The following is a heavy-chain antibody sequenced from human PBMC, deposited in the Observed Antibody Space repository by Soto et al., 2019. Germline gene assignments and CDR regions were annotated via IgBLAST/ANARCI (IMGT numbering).Heavy chain of an antibody. CDR2: ISSSGSTI. CDR1: GFTFSDYY. CDR3: ASDEFLRVVPRGGMDV. J-gene: IGHJ6*02. D-gene: IGHD2-2*01. Sequence: GGSLRLSCAASGFTFSDYYMSWIRQAPGKGLEWVSYISSSGSTIYYADSVKGRFTISRDNAKNSLYLQMNSLRAEDTAVYYCASDEFLRVVPRGGMDVWGQGTTVTVSS. V-gene: IGHV3-11*01.